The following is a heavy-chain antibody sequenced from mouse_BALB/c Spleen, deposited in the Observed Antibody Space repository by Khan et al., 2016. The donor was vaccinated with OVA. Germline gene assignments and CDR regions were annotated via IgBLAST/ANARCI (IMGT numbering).Heavy chain of an antibody. CDR2: IDPFNGGS. Sequence: VQLKESGPELMRPGASVKISCKASGYSFSTYYIHWVTRSHGKTLEWIGYIDPFNGGSTYNQKFKGKATLTVDKSSSTAYMHLTSLTSEDSAVKDCARYGSTSWFAYWGQGTLVTVSA. CDR3: ARYGSTSWFAY. D-gene: IGHD1-1*01. J-gene: IGHJ3*01. CDR1: GYSFSTYY. V-gene: IGHV1S135*01.